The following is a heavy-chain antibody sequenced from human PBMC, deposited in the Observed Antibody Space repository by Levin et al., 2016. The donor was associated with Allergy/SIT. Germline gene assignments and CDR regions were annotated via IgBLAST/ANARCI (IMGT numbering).Heavy chain of an antibody. CDR3: ARGMAAGY. CDR1: GFTFSSYG. J-gene: IGHJ1*01. Sequence: GESLKISCAASGFTFSSYGMHWVRQAPGKGLEWVAVISYDGSNKYYADSVKGRFTISRDNAKNSLYLQMNSLRAEDTAVYYCARGMAAGYWGQGTLVTVSS. D-gene: IGHD5-24*01. CDR2: ISYDGSNK. V-gene: IGHV3-30*03.